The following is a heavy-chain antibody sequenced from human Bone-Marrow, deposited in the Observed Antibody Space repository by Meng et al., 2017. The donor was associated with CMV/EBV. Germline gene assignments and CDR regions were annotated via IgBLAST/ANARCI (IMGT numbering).Heavy chain of an antibody. J-gene: IGHJ6*02. V-gene: IGHV3-7*01. CDR1: GFTFSSFW. CDR2: IKQDGSEK. CDR3: AVGLGGMDV. Sequence: GESLKISCVASGFTFSSFWMSWVRQAPGKGLEWVANIKQDGSEKYYVDSVKGRFTISRDNAKNSLFLQMNSLRAEDTAGYYCAVGLGGMDVWGQGTTVTVSS.